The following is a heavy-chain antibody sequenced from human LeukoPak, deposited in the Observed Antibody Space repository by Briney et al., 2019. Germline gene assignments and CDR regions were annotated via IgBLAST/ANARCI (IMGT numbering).Heavy chain of an antibody. J-gene: IGHJ5*02. CDR1: GGTFSSYA. D-gene: IGHD3-10*01. V-gene: IGHV1-69*13. Sequence: SVKVSCKASGGTFSSYAISWVRQAPGQGLEWMGGIIPIFGTANYAQKFQGRVTITADESTSTAYMELSSLRSEDTAVYYCARRITMVRGVILNWFDPWGQGTLVTVSS. CDR2: IIPIFGTA. CDR3: ARRITMVRGVILNWFDP.